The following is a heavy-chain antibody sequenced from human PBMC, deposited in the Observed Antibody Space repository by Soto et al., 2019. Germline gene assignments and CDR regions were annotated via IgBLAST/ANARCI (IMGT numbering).Heavy chain of an antibody. V-gene: IGHV3-48*01. Sequence: EVQLVESGGGLVQRGGSLRLSCAASGFTFSSFSMNWVRQAPGRGLEWISYIGGGGRLISYADSVKGRFAISRDNAQNSRYLQMDSLRGEDTAVYYCARDLGWAFDCWGQVTLVTVSS. CDR3: ARDLGWAFDC. CDR2: IGGGGRLI. CDR1: GFTFSSFS. D-gene: IGHD6-19*01. J-gene: IGHJ4*02.